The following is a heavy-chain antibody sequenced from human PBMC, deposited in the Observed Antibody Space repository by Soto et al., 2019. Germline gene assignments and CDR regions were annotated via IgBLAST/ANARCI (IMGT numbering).Heavy chain of an antibody. CDR2: IMPTVDSA. D-gene: IGHD3-10*01. J-gene: IGHJ6*02. CDR1: GGTLSDYA. V-gene: IGHV1-69*13. CDR3: AVAAVREILTEQSSGMAV. Sequence: VASVKVSCKASGGTLSDYAVSWVRQARGQGLEWMGGIMPTVDSANYAQKFQGRLTITADEPTSTANMELSSLTSDDTAIYYCAVAAVREILTEQSSGMAVWGQGTTVTVSS.